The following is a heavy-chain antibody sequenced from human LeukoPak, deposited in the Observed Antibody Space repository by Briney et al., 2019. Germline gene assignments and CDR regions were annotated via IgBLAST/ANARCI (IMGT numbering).Heavy chain of an antibody. Sequence: GGSLRLSCAASGFTFSSYSMSWVRQAPGKGLEWVSVIYSGGSTYYADSVKGRFTISRDNSKNTLYLQMNSLRAEDTAVYYCARCGDWGQGYLDYWGQGTLVTVSS. CDR1: GFTFSSYS. CDR3: ARCGDWGQGYLDY. CDR2: IYSGGST. D-gene: IGHD7-27*01. J-gene: IGHJ4*02. V-gene: IGHV3-53*01.